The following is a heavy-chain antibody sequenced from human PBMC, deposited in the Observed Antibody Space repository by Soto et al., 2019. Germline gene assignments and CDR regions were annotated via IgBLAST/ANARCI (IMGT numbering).Heavy chain of an antibody. V-gene: IGHV3-53*02. Sequence: EVQLVETGGGLIQPGGYLRLSCAASGFTVSSNHMTWVRQAPGKGLEWVSLIYCGGSTYYADCVKGRFTISRENSKNTLLLQMTSLRVEDTAVYYCGKGSSGWNYFYYLGQRTMVTVSS. CDR3: GKGSSGWNYFYY. CDR2: IYCGGST. D-gene: IGHD6-19*01. J-gene: IGHJ4*02. CDR1: GFTVSSNH.